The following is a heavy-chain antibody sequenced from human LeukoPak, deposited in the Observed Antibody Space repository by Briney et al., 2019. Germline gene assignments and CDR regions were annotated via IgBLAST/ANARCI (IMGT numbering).Heavy chain of an antibody. J-gene: IGHJ4*02. D-gene: IGHD6-19*01. Sequence: PGRSLRLSCAASGFTFDDYAMHWARQAPGKGLEWVSGISWNSGTIGYADSVKGRFTISRDNAKNSLYLQVNSVKAEDMALYYCAKDGGRSGWYLFDYWGQGTLVTVSS. V-gene: IGHV3-9*03. CDR2: ISWNSGTI. CDR1: GFTFDDYA. CDR3: AKDGGRSGWYLFDY.